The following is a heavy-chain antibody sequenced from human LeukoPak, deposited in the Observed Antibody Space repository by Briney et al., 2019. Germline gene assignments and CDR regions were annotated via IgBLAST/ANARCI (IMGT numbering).Heavy chain of an antibody. V-gene: IGHV1-8*01. D-gene: IGHD4-17*01. CDR2: MNPNSGNT. J-gene: IGHJ4*02. Sequence: ASVKVSCRASGYTFTSYDINWVRQATGQGLEWMGWMNPNSGNTGYAQKFQGRVTMTRNTSISTAYMELSSLRSEDTAVYYCARGRLHDYGDYDNWGQGTLVTVSS. CDR1: GYTFTSYD. CDR3: ARGRLHDYGDYDN.